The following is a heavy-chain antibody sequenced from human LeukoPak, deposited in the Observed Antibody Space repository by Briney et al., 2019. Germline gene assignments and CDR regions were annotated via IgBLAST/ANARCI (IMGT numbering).Heavy chain of an antibody. D-gene: IGHD6-19*01. CDR3: AKDRWGAVASFDY. V-gene: IGHV3-30*02. Sequence: GGSLRLSCAASGFPFSDYVMHWVRQAPGKGLEWVSVIRYDGNNKYYADSVKGRFAISRDNSKNTLYLQMNSLESEDTAVYYCAKDRWGAVASFDYWGQGTLVTVSS. J-gene: IGHJ4*02. CDR2: IRYDGNNK. CDR1: GFPFSDYV.